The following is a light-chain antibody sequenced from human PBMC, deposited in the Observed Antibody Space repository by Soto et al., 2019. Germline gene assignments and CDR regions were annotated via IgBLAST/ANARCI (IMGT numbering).Light chain of an antibody. V-gene: IGKV4-1*01. CDR2: WAS. CDR3: QQYYSTPHT. Sequence: DIVMTQSPDSLAVSLGERATINCKSSQSVLYSSNNKNYLAWYQQKPGQTPNLLIYWASTREYGVPDRFSGSGSGTDFTLTISSLQAEDVAGYSCQQYYSTPHTFGQGTRLEIK. J-gene: IGKJ2*01. CDR1: QSVLYSSNNKNY.